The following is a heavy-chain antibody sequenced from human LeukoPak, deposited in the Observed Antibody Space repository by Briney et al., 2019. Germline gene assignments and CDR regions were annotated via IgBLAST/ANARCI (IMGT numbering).Heavy chain of an antibody. Sequence: SETLSLTCTVSGGSISSYYWSWIRQPAGRGLEWIGRIYTSGSTNYNPSLKSRVTMSVDTSKNQFSLKLSSVTAADTAVYYCAREDSSSWYGYFDYWGQGTLVTVSS. CDR3: AREDSSSWYGYFDY. V-gene: IGHV4-4*07. CDR2: IYTSGST. CDR1: GGSISSYY. D-gene: IGHD6-13*01. J-gene: IGHJ4*02.